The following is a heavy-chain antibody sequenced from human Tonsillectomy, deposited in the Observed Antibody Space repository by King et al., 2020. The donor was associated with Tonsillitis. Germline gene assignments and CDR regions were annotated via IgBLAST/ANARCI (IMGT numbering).Heavy chain of an antibody. CDR2: MNPNSGNA. V-gene: IGHV1-8*01. J-gene: IGHJ5*02. D-gene: IGHD2-15*01. Sequence: VQLVQSGAEVKKPGASVTVSCEASGYTFSNYDIMWVRQATGQGLEWVGWMNPNSGNAGSAQMFQGRVTMTRSTSITTAYMELSGLRSEDTAVYYCKRAHCGDGRCDWFDPWGQGTLVTVSS. CDR3: KRAHCGDGRCDWFDP. CDR1: GYTFSNYD.